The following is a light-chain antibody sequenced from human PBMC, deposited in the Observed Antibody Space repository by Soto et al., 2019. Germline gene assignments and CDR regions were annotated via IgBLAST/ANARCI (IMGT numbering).Light chain of an antibody. CDR3: SSYAGSDNWV. J-gene: IGLJ3*02. CDR1: SSDVGGYNY. V-gene: IGLV2-8*01. Sequence: QSVLTQPPSASGSPGQSVTISCTGTSSDVGGYNYVSWYQQCPGKAPKLMIFEVSKWPSGVPDRFSGSKSGNTASLTVSGLQPEDEADYYCSSYAGSDNWVFGGGTKLTVL. CDR2: EVS.